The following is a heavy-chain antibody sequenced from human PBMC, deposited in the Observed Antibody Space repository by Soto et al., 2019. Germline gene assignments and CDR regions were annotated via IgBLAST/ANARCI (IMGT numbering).Heavy chain of an antibody. Sequence: GSLRLSCAASGFTCSRYAMSWVRQAPGKGLEWVSAISGSGGSTYYADSVKGRFTISRDNSKNTLYLQMTNMDPVDTATYYCAHSSRDGYVQLAFFDYWGQGALVTVSS. CDR2: ISGSGGST. CDR1: GFTCSRYA. CDR3: AHSSRDGYVQLAFFDY. D-gene: IGHD5-12*01. J-gene: IGHJ4*02. V-gene: IGHV3-23*01.